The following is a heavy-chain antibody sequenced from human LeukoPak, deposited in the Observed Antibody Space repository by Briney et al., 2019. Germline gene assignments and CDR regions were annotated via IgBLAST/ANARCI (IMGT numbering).Heavy chain of an antibody. CDR2: IWYDGINK. J-gene: IGHJ4*02. V-gene: IGHV3-33*08. Sequence: GGSLRLSCAASGFTFSSYGMHWVRQAPGKGLEWVGVIWYDGINKYYADSVKGRFILSRDNSKNTLYLQMNGLRADDTAVYYCARGMVGATYFDHWGEGTLVTVSS. D-gene: IGHD1-26*01. CDR1: GFTFSSYG. CDR3: ARGMVGATYFDH.